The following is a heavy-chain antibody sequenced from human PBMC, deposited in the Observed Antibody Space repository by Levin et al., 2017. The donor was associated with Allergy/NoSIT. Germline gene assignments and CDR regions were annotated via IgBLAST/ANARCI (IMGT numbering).Heavy chain of an antibody. D-gene: IGHD6-19*01. V-gene: IGHV3-23*01. CDR1: GFTFSSYA. CDR2: ISGSGGST. J-gene: IGHJ4*02. Sequence: GESLKISCAASGFTFSSYAMSWVRQAPGKGLEWVSAISGSGGSTYYADSVKGRFTISRDNSKNTLYLQMNSLRAEDTAVYYCAKGVAVAGPFDYWGQGTLVTVSS. CDR3: AKGVAVAGPFDY.